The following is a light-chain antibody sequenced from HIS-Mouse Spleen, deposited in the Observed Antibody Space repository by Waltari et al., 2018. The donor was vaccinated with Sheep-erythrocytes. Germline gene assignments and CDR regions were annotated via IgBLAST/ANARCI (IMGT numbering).Light chain of an antibody. V-gene: IGKV1-13*02. CDR2: DAS. CDR1: QGISSA. J-gene: IGKJ2*01. Sequence: AIQLTQSPSSLSASVGDRVTITCRASQGISSALAWYQQKPGKTPKLLIYDASSLESGVPSRFSGSGSGTDFTLTISSLQPEDFATYYCQQFNSHPMYTFGQGTKVEIK. CDR3: QQFNSHPMYT.